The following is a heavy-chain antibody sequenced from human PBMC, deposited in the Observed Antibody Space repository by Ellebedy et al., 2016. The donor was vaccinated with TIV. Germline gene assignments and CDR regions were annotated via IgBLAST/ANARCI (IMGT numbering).Heavy chain of an antibody. CDR3: AREGGGYGATYYYYGMDV. Sequence: ASVKVSCXASGYTFTGYYMHWVRQAPGQGLEWMGWINPNSGGTNYAQKFQGWVTMTRDTSISTAYMELSRLRSEDTAVYYCAREGGGYGATYYYYGMDVWGQGTTVTVSS. V-gene: IGHV1-2*04. CDR1: GYTFTGYY. CDR2: INPNSGGT. D-gene: IGHD3-16*01. J-gene: IGHJ6*02.